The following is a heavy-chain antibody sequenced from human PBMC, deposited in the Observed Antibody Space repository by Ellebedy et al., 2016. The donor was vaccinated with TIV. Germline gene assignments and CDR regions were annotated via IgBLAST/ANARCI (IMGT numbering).Heavy chain of an antibody. Sequence: AASVKVSCKASGYTFTSYYMHWVRQAPGQGLAWMGIINPSGGSTSYAQKFQGRVTMTRDTSTSTVYMELSSLRSEDTAVYYCARDRTNMVRGVPYYYYGMDVWGQGTMVTVSS. CDR2: INPSGGST. J-gene: IGHJ6*02. CDR3: ARDRTNMVRGVPYYYYGMDV. CDR1: GYTFTSYY. D-gene: IGHD3-10*01. V-gene: IGHV1-46*01.